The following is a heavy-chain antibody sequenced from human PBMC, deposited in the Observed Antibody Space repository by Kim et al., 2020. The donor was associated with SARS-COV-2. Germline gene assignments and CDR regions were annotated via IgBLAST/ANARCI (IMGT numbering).Heavy chain of an antibody. V-gene: IGHV1-24*01. CDR2: GEK. D-gene: IGHD1-26*01. CDR3: ATVVGGSYY. Sequence: GEKIYAQKFQGRVTMTEDTSTDTAYMELSSLRSEDTAVYYCATVVGGSYYWGQGTLVTVSS. J-gene: IGHJ4*02.